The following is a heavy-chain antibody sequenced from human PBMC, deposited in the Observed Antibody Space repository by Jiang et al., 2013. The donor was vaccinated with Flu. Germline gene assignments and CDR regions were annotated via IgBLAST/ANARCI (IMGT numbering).Heavy chain of an antibody. D-gene: IGHD2-15*01. V-gene: IGHV5-51*01. CDR1: TSYW. Sequence: TSYWIGWVRQMPGKGLEWMGIIYPDNSDTRYRPSFQGQVTISADKSISTAYLQWSSLKASDTAMYYCARQRDSGGGYVEDWYDPWGQGTLVTVSS. CDR3: ARQRDSGGGYVEDWYDP. J-gene: IGHJ5*02. CDR2: IYPDNSDT.